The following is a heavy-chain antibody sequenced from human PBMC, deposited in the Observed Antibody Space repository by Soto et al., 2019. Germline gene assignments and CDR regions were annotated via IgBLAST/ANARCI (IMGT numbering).Heavy chain of an antibody. V-gene: IGHV4-59*08. J-gene: IGHJ5*02. D-gene: IGHD5-18*01. CDR2: IYYSGST. CDR1: GGSISSYY. CDR3: AKLTYRYGSERSYNPNRFDP. Sequence: SETLSLTCTVSGGSISSYYWSWIRQPPGKGLEWIGYIYYSGSTNYNPSLKSRVTISVDTSKNQFSLKLSSVTAADTAVYYCAKLTYRYGSERSYNPNRFDPSGQRTLDPVSS.